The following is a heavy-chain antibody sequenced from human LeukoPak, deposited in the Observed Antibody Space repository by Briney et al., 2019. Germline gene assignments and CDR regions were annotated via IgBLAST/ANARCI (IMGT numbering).Heavy chain of an antibody. CDR1: GGSISSSSYY. D-gene: IGHD6-13*01. Sequence: PSETLSLTCTVSGGSISSSSYYWGWVRQPPGKGLEWIGSIYYSGSTYYNPSLKSRVTISVDTSKNQFSLKLSSVTAADTAVYYCARAVSSWYVLGIDYWGQGTLVTVSS. V-gene: IGHV4-39*07. CDR3: ARAVSSWYVLGIDY. J-gene: IGHJ4*02. CDR2: IYYSGST.